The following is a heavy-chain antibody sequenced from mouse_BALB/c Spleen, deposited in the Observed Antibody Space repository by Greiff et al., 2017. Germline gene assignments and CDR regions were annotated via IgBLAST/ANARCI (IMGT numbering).Heavy chain of an antibody. D-gene: IGHD1-1*01. CDR2: ISSGGST. Sequence: EVQLVESGGGLVKPGGSLKLSCAASGFTFSSYAMSWVRQTPEKRLEWVASISSGGSTYYPDSVKGRFTISRDNARNILYLQMSSLRSEDTAMYYCARAYYYGSSYDYFDYWGQGTTLTVSS. CDR3: ARAYYYGSSYDYFDY. CDR1: GFTFSSYA. V-gene: IGHV5-6-5*01. J-gene: IGHJ2*01.